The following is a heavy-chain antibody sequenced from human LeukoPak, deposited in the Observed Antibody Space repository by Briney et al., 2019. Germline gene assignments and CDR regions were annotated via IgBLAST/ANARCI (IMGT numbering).Heavy chain of an antibody. CDR2: VNPSGGST. Sequence: GASVKVSCKASGYTFTGYYIHWVRQAPGQGLEWMGTVNPSGGSTRYAQKFQGRVTMTRDKSTGTFYMELSSLRSEDTAVYYCAREGRAWLVYVYWGQGTLVTVSS. J-gene: IGHJ4*02. V-gene: IGHV1-46*01. D-gene: IGHD6-19*01. CDR3: AREGRAWLVYVY. CDR1: GYTFTGYY.